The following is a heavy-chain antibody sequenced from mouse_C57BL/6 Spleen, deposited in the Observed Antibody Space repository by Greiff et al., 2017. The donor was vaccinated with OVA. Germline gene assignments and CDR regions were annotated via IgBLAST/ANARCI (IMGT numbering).Heavy chain of an antibody. CDR2: ISSGGSYT. CDR3: ARQGSNYDAMDY. V-gene: IGHV5-6*01. CDR1: GFTFSIYG. Sequence: EVQGVESGGDLVKPGGSLKLSCAASGFTFSIYGMSWVRQTPDKRLEWVATISSGGSYTYYPDSVKGRFTISRDNAKNTLYLQMSSLKSEDTAMYYCARQGSNYDAMDYWGQGTSVTVSS. J-gene: IGHJ4*01. D-gene: IGHD1-1*01.